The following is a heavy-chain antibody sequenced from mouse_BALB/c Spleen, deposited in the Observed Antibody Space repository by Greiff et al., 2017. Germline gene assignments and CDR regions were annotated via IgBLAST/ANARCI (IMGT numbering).Heavy chain of an antibody. CDR2: IDPENGNT. D-gene: IGHD2-3*01. J-gene: IGHJ4*01. CDR3: ARKGLYYYAMDY. V-gene: IGHV14-1*02. CDR1: GFNIKDYY. Sequence: VQLQQSGAELVRPGALVKLSCKASGFNIKDYYMHWVKQRPEQGLEWIGWIDPENGNTIYDPKFQGKASITADTSSNTAYLQLSSLTSEDTAVYYCARKGLYYYAMDYWGQGTSVTVSS.